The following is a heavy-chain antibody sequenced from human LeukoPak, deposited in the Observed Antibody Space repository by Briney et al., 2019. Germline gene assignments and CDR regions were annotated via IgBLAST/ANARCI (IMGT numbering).Heavy chain of an antibody. CDR2: ISNGGSTI. CDR3: ASSSPMVRGVPPTDY. Sequence: KLGGSLRLSCAASGFTFSDYQMSWIRQAPGKGLEWVAIISNGGSTIYYADSVRGRFTMSRDNAKSSLYPQMNSLRAEDTAVYYCASSSPMVRGVPPTDYWGQGTLVTVSS. J-gene: IGHJ4*02. CDR1: GFTFSDYQ. V-gene: IGHV3-11*04. D-gene: IGHD3-10*01.